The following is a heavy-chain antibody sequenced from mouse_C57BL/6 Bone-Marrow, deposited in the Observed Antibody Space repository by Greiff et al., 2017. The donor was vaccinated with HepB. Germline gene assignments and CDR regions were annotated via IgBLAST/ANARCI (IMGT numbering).Heavy chain of an antibody. CDR2: ISSGRSTI. Sequence: EVQGVESGGGLVKPGGSLKLSCAASGFTFSDYGMHWVRQAPEKGLDWVAYISSGRSTIYYADTVKGRFTISIDNAKNTLFLQMTSLRSEDTAMYYCARTTVVTYWYFDVWGTGTTVTVAS. V-gene: IGHV5-17*01. J-gene: IGHJ1*03. CDR1: GFTFSDYG. D-gene: IGHD1-1*01. CDR3: ARTTVVTYWYFDV.